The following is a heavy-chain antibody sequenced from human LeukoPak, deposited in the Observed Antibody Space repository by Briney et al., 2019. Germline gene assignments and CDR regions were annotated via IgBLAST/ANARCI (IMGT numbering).Heavy chain of an antibody. CDR2: IYHSGST. CDR3: ARGGGDLLTPGALHEH. J-gene: IGHJ1*01. V-gene: IGHV4-30-2*01. CDR1: GGSISSGGYS. Sequence: SETLSLTCAVSGGSISSGGYSWSWIRQPPGKGLEWIGYIYHSGSTYYNPSLKSRVTISVDRSKNQFSLKLSSVTAADTAVYYCARGGGDLLTPGALHEHWGQGTLVTVSS. D-gene: IGHD2-21*02.